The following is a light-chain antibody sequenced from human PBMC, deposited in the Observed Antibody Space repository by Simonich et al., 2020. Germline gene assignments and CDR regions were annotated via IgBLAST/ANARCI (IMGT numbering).Light chain of an antibody. CDR2: SAS. J-gene: IGKJ5*01. V-gene: IGKV4-1*01. Sequence: DIVMTQSPDSLAVSLGERATINCKSSQSVLYSSNNKNYLAWYQQKPGQPPKLLIYSASTRESGVPDRFSGSGSGTYVTLTSSSLQAEDVAVYYCQQYYSTPITFGQGTRLEMK. CDR1: QSVLYSSNNKNY. CDR3: QQYYSTPIT.